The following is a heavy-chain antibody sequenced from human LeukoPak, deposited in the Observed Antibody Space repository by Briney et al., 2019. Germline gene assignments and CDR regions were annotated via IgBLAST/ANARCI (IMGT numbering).Heavy chain of an antibody. D-gene: IGHD2-21*02. CDR3: ARDLLGEGVVTAPI. V-gene: IGHV1-69*13. J-gene: IGHJ4*02. Sequence: GASVKVSCKASGYTFTTYGISWVRQAPGQGLEWMGGIIPIFGTANYAQKFQGRVTITADESTSTAYMELSSLRSEDTAVYYCARDLLGEGVVTAPIWGQGTLVTVSS. CDR1: GYTFTTYG. CDR2: IIPIFGTA.